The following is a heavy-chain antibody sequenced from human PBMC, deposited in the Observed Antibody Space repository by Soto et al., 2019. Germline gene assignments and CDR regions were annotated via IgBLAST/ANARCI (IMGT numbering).Heavy chain of an antibody. V-gene: IGHV3-15*07. CDR1: GFTFTNAW. J-gene: IGHJ4*02. CDR3: STDQEYSSGWLLFDY. D-gene: IGHD6-19*01. Sequence: GGSLRLSCAASGFTFTNAWMNWVRQAPGKGLEWVGRIKSKTDGGTADYAAPVKGRFTISRDDSKNTVYLQMNSLKTEDTAVYYFSTDQEYSSGWLLFDYWGQGTLVTVSS. CDR2: IKSKTDGGTA.